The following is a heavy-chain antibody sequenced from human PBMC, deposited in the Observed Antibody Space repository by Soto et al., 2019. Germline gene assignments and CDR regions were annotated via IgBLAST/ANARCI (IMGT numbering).Heavy chain of an antibody. Sequence: GGSLRLSCAASGFTFSSYGMHWVRQAPGKGLEWVAVISYDGSNKYYADSVKGRFTISRDNSKNTLYLQMNSLRAEDTAVYYCAKDVVVVAATLIDYWGQGTLVTVS. CDR1: GFTFSSYG. CDR2: ISYDGSNK. J-gene: IGHJ4*02. V-gene: IGHV3-30*18. CDR3: AKDVVVVAATLIDY. D-gene: IGHD2-15*01.